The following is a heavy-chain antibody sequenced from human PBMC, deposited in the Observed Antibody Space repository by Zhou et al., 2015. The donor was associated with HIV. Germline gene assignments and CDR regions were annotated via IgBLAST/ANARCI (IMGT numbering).Heavy chain of an antibody. CDR2: IIPIFGTA. CDR3: ARDYRENYPSGEPNNWFDP. Sequence: QVQLVQSGAEVKKPGSSVKVSCKASGGTFSSYAISWVRQAPGQGLEWMGGIIPIFGTANYAQKFQGRVTITADESTSTAYMELSSLRSEDTAVYYCARDYRENYPSGEPNNWFDPWGQGTLVTVSS. V-gene: IGHV1-69*12. J-gene: IGHJ5*02. D-gene: IGHD7-27*01. CDR1: GGTFSSYA.